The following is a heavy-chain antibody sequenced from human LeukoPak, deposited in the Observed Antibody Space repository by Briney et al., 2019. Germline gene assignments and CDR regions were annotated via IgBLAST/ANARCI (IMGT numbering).Heavy chain of an antibody. D-gene: IGHD6-19*01. Sequence: SGGSLRLSCAASGFTLSSYSMNWVRQAPGKGLEWVSYISGGSSTIYNADSVKGRFTISRDNAKNLLYLLMDTLRAEDTAVCYCARVGSNQWLDYWGQGTLVTVSS. CDR1: GFTLSSYS. CDR2: ISGGSSTI. V-gene: IGHV3-48*01. J-gene: IGHJ4*02. CDR3: ARVGSNQWLDY.